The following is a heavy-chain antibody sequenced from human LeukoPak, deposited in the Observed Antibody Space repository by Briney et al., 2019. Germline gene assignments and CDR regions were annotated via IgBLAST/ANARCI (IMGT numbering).Heavy chain of an antibody. CDR1: GGSISSYY. J-gene: IGHJ6*02. CDR3: ARDPGIAAAGRGYYYYGMDV. Sequence: PSETLSLTCTVSGGSISSYYWSWIRQPPGKGLEWIGYIYYSGSTNYNPSLKSRVTISVDTSKNQFSLKLSSVTAADTAVYYCARDPGIAAAGRGYYYYGMDVWGQGTTVTVSS. D-gene: IGHD6-13*01. V-gene: IGHV4-59*01. CDR2: IYYSGST.